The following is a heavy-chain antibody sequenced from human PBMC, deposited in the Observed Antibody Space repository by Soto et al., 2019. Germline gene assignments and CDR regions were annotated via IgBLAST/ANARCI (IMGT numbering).Heavy chain of an antibody. J-gene: IGHJ6*03. V-gene: IGHV3-73*01. Sequence: PGGSLRLSCAASGFTFSSYAMSWVRQAPGKGLEWVGRIRSKANNYATAYGASVKGRFTISRDDSKNTAYLQMNSLKTEDTAVYYCSRQASDFWSGKPQYYMDVWGKGTTVTVSS. CDR1: GFTFSSYA. CDR3: SRQASDFWSGKPQYYMDV. CDR2: IRSKANNYAT. D-gene: IGHD3-3*01.